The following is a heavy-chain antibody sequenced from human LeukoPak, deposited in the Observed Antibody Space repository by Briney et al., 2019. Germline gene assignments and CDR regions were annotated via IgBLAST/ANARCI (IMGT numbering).Heavy chain of an antibody. CDR3: AKGRTMVPFDY. D-gene: IGHD3-10*01. CDR1: GFTFSSYS. J-gene: IGHJ4*02. V-gene: IGHV3-21*04. CDR2: ISSSSSYI. Sequence: GGSLRLSCAASGFTFSSYSMNWVRQAPGKGLEWVSSISSSSSYIYYADSVKGRFTISRDNSKNTLFLQMNSLRAEDTAVYYCAKGRTMVPFDYWGQGSLVTVSS.